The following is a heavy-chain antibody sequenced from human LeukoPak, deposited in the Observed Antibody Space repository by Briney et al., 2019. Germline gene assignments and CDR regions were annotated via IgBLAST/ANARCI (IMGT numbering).Heavy chain of an antibody. Sequence: GGSLRLSCAASGFTFSSYAMHWVRQAPGKGLEWVAVISYDESSKYYADSVKGRFTISRDNSKNKLYLRMNSLRAEDTAVYYCARGGGYDSSDYYYVDYFDYWGQGTLVTVSS. J-gene: IGHJ4*02. CDR1: GFTFSSYA. D-gene: IGHD3-22*01. V-gene: IGHV3-30*04. CDR2: ISYDESSK. CDR3: ARGGGYDSSDYYYVDYFDY.